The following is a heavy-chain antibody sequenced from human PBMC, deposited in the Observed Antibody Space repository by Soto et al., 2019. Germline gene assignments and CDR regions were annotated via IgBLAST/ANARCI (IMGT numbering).Heavy chain of an antibody. V-gene: IGHV4-30-2*01. CDR2: MNPSGST. CDR1: GGSISSGDYS. J-gene: IGHJ5*02. Sequence: QLQLQESGSGLVKPSQTLSLTCAVSGGSISSGDYSWSWIRQPPGKGLEWIGYMNPSGSTYYNPSLKSRVTISLDNSKNQFSLKLSSVTAADTAVYYCARHCADIKCHIGFDPWGQGSLATVSS. CDR3: ARHCADIKCHIGFDP. D-gene: IGHD5-12*01.